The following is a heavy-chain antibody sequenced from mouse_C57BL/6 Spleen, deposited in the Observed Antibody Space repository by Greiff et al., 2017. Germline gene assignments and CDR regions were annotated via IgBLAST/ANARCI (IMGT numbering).Heavy chain of an antibody. CDR2: IYPGSGST. CDR1: GYTFTSYW. D-gene: IGHD1-1*01. V-gene: IGHV1-55*01. Sequence: QVQLQQSGAELVKPGASVKMSCKASGYTFTSYWITWVKQRPGQGLEWIGDIYPGSGSTNYNEKFKSKATLTVDTSSSTAYMQLSSLTSEDSAVYYCASVTTVVARYYFDYWGQGTTLTVSS. J-gene: IGHJ2*01. CDR3: ASVTTVVARYYFDY.